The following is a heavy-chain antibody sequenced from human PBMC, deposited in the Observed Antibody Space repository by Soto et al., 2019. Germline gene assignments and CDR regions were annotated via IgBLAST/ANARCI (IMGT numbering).Heavy chain of an antibody. CDR1: GGSISSGGYY. CDR2: IYYSGST. J-gene: IGHJ5*02. CDR3: ARVAGYCSSTSCYEVFWFAP. Sequence: SETLSLTCTVSGGSISSGGYYWSWIRQHPGKGLEWIGYIYYSGSTYYNPSLKSRVTISVDTSKNQFSLKLSSVTAADTAVYYCARVAGYCSSTSCYEVFWFAPWGQGTLVTVSS. D-gene: IGHD2-2*01. V-gene: IGHV4-31*03.